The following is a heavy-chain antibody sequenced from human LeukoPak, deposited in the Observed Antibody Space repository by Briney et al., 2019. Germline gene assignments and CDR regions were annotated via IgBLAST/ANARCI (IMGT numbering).Heavy chain of an antibody. J-gene: IGHJ4*02. CDR3: ASGSGLYSPDY. CDR1: GYTLTANY. V-gene: IGHV1-2*02. D-gene: IGHD3-3*01. CDR2: IDPNSGAT. Sequence: ASVKVSCKASGYTLTANYLHWVRQAAGQGLEWMGWIDPNSGATNHAQMFQGRVTMTRDTSIITPYMELSRLRSDDTPVYYCASGSGLYSPDYWGQGTLVTVSS.